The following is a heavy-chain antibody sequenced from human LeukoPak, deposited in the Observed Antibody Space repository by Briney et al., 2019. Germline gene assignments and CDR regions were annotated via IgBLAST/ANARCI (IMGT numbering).Heavy chain of an antibody. CDR2: IIPIFGTA. J-gene: IGHJ6*02. V-gene: IGHV1-69*01. CDR1: GGTFSSYA. Sequence: ASVKVSCKASGGTFSSYAISWVRQAPGQGLEWMGGIIPIFGTANYAQKFQGRVTITADESTSTAYMELSSLRSEDTAVYYCARDRAYYDSSGYPRYGMDVWGQGTTVTVSS. CDR3: ARDRAYYDSSGYPRYGMDV. D-gene: IGHD3-22*01.